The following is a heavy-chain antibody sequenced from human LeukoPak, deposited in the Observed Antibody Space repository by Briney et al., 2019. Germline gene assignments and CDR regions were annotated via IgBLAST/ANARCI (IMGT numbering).Heavy chain of an antibody. CDR2: IIPIFGTA. J-gene: IGHJ4*02. CDR3: ASGYCRGGSCYRVEPDY. Sequence: SVKVSCKASAGTFSSYAISWVRQAPGQGLEWMGGIIPIFGTANYAQKFQGRGTITADESTSTAYLELSSLRSEDTAVYYCASGYCRGGSCYRVEPDYWGQGTLVTVSS. V-gene: IGHV1-69*01. D-gene: IGHD2-15*01. CDR1: AGTFSSYA.